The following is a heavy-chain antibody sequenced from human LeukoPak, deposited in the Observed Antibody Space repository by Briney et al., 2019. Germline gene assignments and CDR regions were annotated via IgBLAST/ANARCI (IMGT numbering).Heavy chain of an antibody. V-gene: IGHV4-34*01. CDR3: ARYRGTVILNAYYYYGMDV. Sequence: PTETLSLTCAVYGGSFSGYYWSWIRQPPGKGLEWIGEINHSGSTNYNPSLKSRVTISVDTSKNQFSLKLSSVTAADTAVYYCARYRGTVILNAYYYYGMDVWGQGTTVTVSS. J-gene: IGHJ6*02. D-gene: IGHD1-26*01. CDR1: GGSFSGYY. CDR2: INHSGST.